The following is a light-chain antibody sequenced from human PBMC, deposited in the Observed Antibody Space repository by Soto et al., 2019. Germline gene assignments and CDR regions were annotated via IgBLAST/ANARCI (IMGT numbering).Light chain of an antibody. V-gene: IGLV2-14*01. CDR3: SSYTTSYFYV. J-gene: IGLJ1*01. CDR1: GRDIGAYNY. Sequence: QSVVTQPASVSGSPGQSITISCTGRGRDIGAYNYVSWYQQHPGKAPKLIIYGVKNRPSGVSNRFSASKSAFTASLTISGLQVEDEADYYCSSYTTSYFYVFGPGTKVTVL. CDR2: GVK.